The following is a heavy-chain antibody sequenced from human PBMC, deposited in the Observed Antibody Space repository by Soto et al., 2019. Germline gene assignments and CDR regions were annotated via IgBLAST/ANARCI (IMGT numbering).Heavy chain of an antibody. CDR3: AGLSVVAAISWFDP. D-gene: IGHD2-15*01. CDR2: IIPIFGTA. CDR1: GGTFSSYA. Sequence: SVKVSFKASGGTFSSYAISGVRQAPGQGLEWMGVIIPIFGTANYAQKFQGRVTITADKSTSTAYMELSSLRSEDTAVYYCAGLSVVAAISWFDPWGQGTLVTVSS. V-gene: IGHV1-69*06. J-gene: IGHJ5*02.